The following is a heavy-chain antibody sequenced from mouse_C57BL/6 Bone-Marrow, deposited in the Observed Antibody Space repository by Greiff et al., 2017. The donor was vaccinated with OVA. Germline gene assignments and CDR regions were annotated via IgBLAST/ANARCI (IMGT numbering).Heavy chain of an antibody. J-gene: IGHJ1*03. CDR3: AGDGSSPGYFDV. CDR2: ISDGGSYT. Sequence: EVKLVESGGGLVKPGGSLKLSCAASGFTFSSYALSWVRQTPEKRLEWVATISDGGSYTYYPDNVKGRFTISRQNAKKHLYPQFSHLKSEDTALFYCAGDGSSPGYFDVWGTETTVTVSS. D-gene: IGHD1-1*01. CDR1: GFTFSSYA. V-gene: IGHV5-4*01.